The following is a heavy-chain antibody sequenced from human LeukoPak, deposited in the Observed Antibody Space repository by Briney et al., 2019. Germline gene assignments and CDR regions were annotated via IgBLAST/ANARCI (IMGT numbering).Heavy chain of an antibody. CDR1: GFTFSSYA. CDR3: VCSGVVTRRGWFDP. D-gene: IGHD3-10*02. V-gene: IGHV3-23*01. CDR2: ISDSGGST. J-gene: IGHJ5*02. Sequence: GGSLRLSCAASGFTFSSYAMSWVRQAPGKGLEWVSGISDSGGSTYYADSVKGRFTISRDNSKNTLYLQMNSLRAEDTAVYYCVCSGVVTRRGWFDPWGQGTLVTVSS.